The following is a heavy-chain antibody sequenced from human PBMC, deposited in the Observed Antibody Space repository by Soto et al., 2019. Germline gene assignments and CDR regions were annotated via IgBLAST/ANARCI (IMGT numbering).Heavy chain of an antibody. J-gene: IGHJ4*02. Sequence: PAGSLRLSCAASGFTFSSYAMSWVRQAPGKGLEWVSAISDSGGSTYNADSVKGRFTISRDNSKNTLYLQVNSLRAEDTAVYYCARDLGTARAPFDYWGQGTLVTVSS. CDR1: GFTFSSYA. V-gene: IGHV3-23*01. CDR3: ARDLGTARAPFDY. CDR2: ISDSGGST.